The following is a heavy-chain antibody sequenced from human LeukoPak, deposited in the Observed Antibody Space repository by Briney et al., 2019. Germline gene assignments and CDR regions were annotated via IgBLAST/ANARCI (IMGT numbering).Heavy chain of an antibody. V-gene: IGHV4-61*02. CDR3: AREKVGRYYYYYGMDV. D-gene: IGHD1-26*01. J-gene: IGHJ6*02. CDR2: IYTSGST. Sequence: SQTLSLICTVSGGSISSGSYYWSWIRQPAGKGLEWIGRIYTSGSTNYNPSLKSRVTISVDTSKNQFSLKLSSVTAADTAVYYCAREKVGRYYYYYGMDVWGQGTTVTVSS. CDR1: GGSISSGSYY.